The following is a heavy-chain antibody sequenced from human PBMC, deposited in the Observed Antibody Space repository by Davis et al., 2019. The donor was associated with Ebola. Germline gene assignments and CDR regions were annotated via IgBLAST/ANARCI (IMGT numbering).Heavy chain of an antibody. V-gene: IGHV1-69*13. CDR3: SRDPRITIFGVVIPGYMDV. CDR1: GGTFSSYA. Sequence: SVKVSCKASGGTFSSYAISWVRQAPGQGLEWMGGIIPIFGTANYAQKFQGRVTITADESTSTAYMELSSLRSEDTAVYYCSRDPRITIFGVVIPGYMDVWGKGTTVTVSS. D-gene: IGHD3-3*01. J-gene: IGHJ6*03. CDR2: IIPIFGTA.